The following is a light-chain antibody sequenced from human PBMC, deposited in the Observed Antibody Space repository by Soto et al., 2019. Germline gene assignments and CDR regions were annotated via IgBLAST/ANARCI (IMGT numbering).Light chain of an antibody. CDR2: AAS. CDR3: QQSYSTPYT. V-gene: IGKV1-39*01. CDR1: QSISGY. Sequence: DIQMTQSPSSLSASVGDRVTITCRASQSISGYLNWYQQKPGKAPKLLIYAASSLQGGVPSRFSGSGSGTDFTLTISSLQPEDSATYHCQQSYSTPYTFGQGTNLEIK. J-gene: IGKJ2*01.